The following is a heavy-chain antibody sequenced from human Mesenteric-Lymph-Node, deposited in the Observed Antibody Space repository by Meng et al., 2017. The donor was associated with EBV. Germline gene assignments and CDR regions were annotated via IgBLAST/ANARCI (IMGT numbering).Heavy chain of an antibody. CDR3: ARVPGKAAAGPGVDY. V-gene: IGHV4-39*01. J-gene: IGHJ4*02. CDR1: GDCISGSGYY. D-gene: IGHD6-13*01. CDR2: IYYSGST. Sequence: QLERLRLGPGSCTPTYTRSRTSAFSGDCISGSGYYLGWIRQPPGKGLEWIVSIYYSGSTYYNPSLKSRVTISVVTSKNQFSLKLRSVTAADTAVYYCARVPGKAAAGPGVDYWGQGTLVTVSS.